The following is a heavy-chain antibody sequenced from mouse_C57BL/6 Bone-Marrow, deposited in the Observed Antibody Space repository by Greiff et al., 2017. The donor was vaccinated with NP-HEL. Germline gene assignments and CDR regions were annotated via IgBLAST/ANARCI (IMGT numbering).Heavy chain of an antibody. J-gene: IGHJ1*03. CDR1: GYSITSGYY. D-gene: IGHD1-1*01. Sequence: EVKLVESGPGLVKPSQSLSLTCSVTGYSITSGYYWNWIRQFPGNKLEWMGYISYDGSNNYNPSLKNRISITRDTSKNQFFLKLNSVTTEDTATYYCAREGLLWYFDVWGTGTTVTVSS. CDR3: AREGLLWYFDV. V-gene: IGHV3-6*01. CDR2: ISYDGSN.